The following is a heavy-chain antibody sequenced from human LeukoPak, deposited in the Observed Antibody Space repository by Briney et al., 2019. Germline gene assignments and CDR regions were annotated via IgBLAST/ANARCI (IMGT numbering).Heavy chain of an antibody. CDR1: GGSISSGSYY. V-gene: IGHV4-61*10. J-gene: IGHJ4*02. CDR2: IYYSGST. CDR3: ARTGIAAAGYYFDY. D-gene: IGHD6-13*01. Sequence: PSETLSLTCTVSGGSISSGSYYWSWIRQPAGKGLEWIGYIYYSGSTNYNPSLKGRVTISVDTSKNQFSLKLSSVTAADTAVYYCARTGIAAAGYYFDYWGQGTLVTVSS.